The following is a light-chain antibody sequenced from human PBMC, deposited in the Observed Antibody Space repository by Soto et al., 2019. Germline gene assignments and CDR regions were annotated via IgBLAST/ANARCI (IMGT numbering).Light chain of an antibody. CDR3: QQYDTWPLT. V-gene: IGKV3D-15*01. CDR1: QYVSTN. J-gene: IGKJ4*01. Sequence: ETVMTQFPATLSVSPGERATLSCRASQYVSTNLAWYQQQPGQPPRLLIYDISNRATGIPARFSGGGSETEFALTITSLQSEDFAVYYCQQYDTWPLTFGGGTKVDIK. CDR2: DIS.